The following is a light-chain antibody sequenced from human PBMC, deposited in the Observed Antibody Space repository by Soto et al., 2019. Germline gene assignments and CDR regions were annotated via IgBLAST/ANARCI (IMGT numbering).Light chain of an antibody. J-gene: IGLJ3*02. CDR2: EVI. Sequence: QSVLTQPPSASGSPGQSVTISCTGTSSDVGGYDRVSWFQQHPGKAPKLMIYEVIKRPSGVPDRFSGSKSGNTASLTVSGLHTEDEAEYYCSSYSGSDNFVVFGGGTKVTVL. V-gene: IGLV2-8*01. CDR3: SSYSGSDNFVV. CDR1: SSDVGGYDR.